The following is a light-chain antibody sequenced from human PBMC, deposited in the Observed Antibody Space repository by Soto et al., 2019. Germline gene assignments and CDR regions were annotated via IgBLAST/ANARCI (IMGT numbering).Light chain of an antibody. CDR2: KTS. V-gene: IGKV1-5*03. CDR1: QSISSW. CDR3: QQYGSYPLP. J-gene: IGKJ4*01. Sequence: DIQMTQSPSTLSASVGDRVTITCRASQSISSWLAWYQKKPGKAPNLLIYKTSSLESGVPSRFSGSGSGTGFPLTVNSLQPDDFATYYCQQYGSYPLPFGGGTKVEIK.